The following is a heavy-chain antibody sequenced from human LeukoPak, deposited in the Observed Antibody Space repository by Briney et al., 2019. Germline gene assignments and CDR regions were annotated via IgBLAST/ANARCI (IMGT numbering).Heavy chain of an antibody. Sequence: GGSLRLSCAASGFTFSSYWMHWVRQAPGKGLEWGSSISSSSSYIYYADSVKGRFTISRDNAKNSLYLQMNSLRAEDTAVYYCARDQITIFGVVIIGWYFDLWGRGTLVTVSS. V-gene: IGHV3-21*01. CDR1: GFTFSSYW. CDR2: ISSSSSYI. CDR3: ARDQITIFGVVIIGWYFDL. J-gene: IGHJ2*01. D-gene: IGHD3-3*01.